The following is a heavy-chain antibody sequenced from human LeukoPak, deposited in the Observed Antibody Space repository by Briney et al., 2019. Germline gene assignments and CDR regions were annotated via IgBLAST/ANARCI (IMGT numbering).Heavy chain of an antibody. D-gene: IGHD3-22*01. CDR3: ARRAGNSGYYSDAFDI. J-gene: IGHJ3*02. Sequence: GESLKISCKGSEYSFTSYWIGWVRQMPGKGLEWMGIIYPGDSLTRYSPSFQGQVTISADTSISTAYLQWSSLKASDTAMYYCARRAGNSGYYSDAFDIWGQGTMVTVSS. V-gene: IGHV5-51*01. CDR1: EYSFTSYW. CDR2: IYPGDSLT.